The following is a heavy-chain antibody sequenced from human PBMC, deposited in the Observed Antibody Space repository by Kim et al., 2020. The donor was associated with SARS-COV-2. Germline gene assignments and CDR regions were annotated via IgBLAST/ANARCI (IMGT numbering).Heavy chain of an antibody. V-gene: IGHV3-21*01. CDR2: IGGASNYI. CDR3: ARGGDCLWTGCYFYY. J-gene: IGHJ6*01. Sequence: GGSLRLSCAAFGFDFGTHSMNWVRQAPGKGLEWVSSIGGASNYIYYADSVKGRFTISRDNAKNSLYLQMNSLRAEDTAVYYCARGGDCLWTGCYFYY. CDR1: GFDFGTHS. D-gene: IGHD2-21*01.